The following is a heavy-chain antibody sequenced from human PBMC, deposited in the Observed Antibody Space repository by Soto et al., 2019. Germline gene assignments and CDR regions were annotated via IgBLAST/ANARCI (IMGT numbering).Heavy chain of an antibody. D-gene: IGHD2-15*01. CDR1: GFTFSSYA. CDR3: ARVDGNGWWHFFDY. J-gene: IGHJ4*02. CDR2: ISYDGSNK. V-gene: IGHV3-30-3*01. Sequence: QVQLVESGGGVVQPGRSLRLSCAASGFTFSSYAMHWVRQAPGKGLEWLAVISYDGSNKYYADSVKGRFTISRDNSKNTMYLQMSSLRVEDTAVFYCARVDGNGWWHFFDYWGQGTLVTVSS.